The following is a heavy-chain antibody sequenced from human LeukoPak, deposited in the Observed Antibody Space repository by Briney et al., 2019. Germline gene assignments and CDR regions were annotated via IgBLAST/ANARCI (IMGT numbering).Heavy chain of an antibody. V-gene: IGHV3-23*01. Sequence: GGSLRLSCAASSFTFSSNPMAWVRQAPGKGLEWVSLISGSGDKTYYADSVKGRFTISRGNSKNTLYLQMSSLRVEDTAVYYCAKERQTTTAFDSWGQGTLVTVSS. CDR3: AKERQTTTAFDS. J-gene: IGHJ4*02. D-gene: IGHD4-17*01. CDR2: ISGSGDKT. CDR1: SFTFSSNP.